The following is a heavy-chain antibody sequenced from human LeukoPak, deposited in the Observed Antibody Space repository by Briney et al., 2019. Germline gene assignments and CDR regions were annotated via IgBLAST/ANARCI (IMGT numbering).Heavy chain of an antibody. J-gene: IGHJ4*02. V-gene: IGHV4-59*08. CDR3: ARVLYCSGGTCSYYFDY. CDR1: GGSISSYY. Sequence: SETLSLTCTVSGGSISSYYWSWIRQPPGKGLEWIGYIYYSGSTNYNPSLKSRVTISVDTSKNQSSLKLSSVTAADTAVYYCARVLYCSGGTCSYYFDYWGQGTLVTVSS. D-gene: IGHD2-15*01. CDR2: IYYSGST.